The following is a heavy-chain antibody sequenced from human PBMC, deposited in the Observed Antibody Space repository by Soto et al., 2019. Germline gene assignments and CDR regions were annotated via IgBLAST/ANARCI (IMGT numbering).Heavy chain of an antibody. D-gene: IGHD4-17*01. CDR2: IYFSGST. CDR3: ARTVDGDYFSWFGP. CDR1: GGSISSYY. J-gene: IGHJ5*02. Sequence: QVQLQESGPGLVKPSETLSLTCTVSGGSISSYYWSWIRQPPGKGLEWIGYIYFSGSTKYNPSLKSRVTISVDTSKNQFSLKLSSVTAADTAVYYCARTVDGDYFSWFGPWGQGTLVTISS. V-gene: IGHV4-59*01.